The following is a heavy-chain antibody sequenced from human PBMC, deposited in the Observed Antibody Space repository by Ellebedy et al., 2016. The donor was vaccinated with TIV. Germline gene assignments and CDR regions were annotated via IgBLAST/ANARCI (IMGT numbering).Heavy chain of an antibody. CDR3: AKNSILMDPRGSDV. CDR1: GFTFSSYW. Sequence: GESLKISCAASGFTFSSYWMSWVRQAPGKGLEWVANIKQDGSEKYYVDSVKGRFTISRDNAKNSLYLQMNSLRVEDTAVYFCAKNSILMDPRGSDVWGQGTLVTVSS. D-gene: IGHD2-2*03. V-gene: IGHV3-7*03. CDR2: IKQDGSEK. J-gene: IGHJ4*02.